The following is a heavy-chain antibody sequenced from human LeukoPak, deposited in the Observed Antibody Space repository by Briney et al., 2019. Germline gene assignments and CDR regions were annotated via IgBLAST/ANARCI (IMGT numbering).Heavy chain of an antibody. V-gene: IGHV3-23*01. J-gene: IGHJ4*02. CDR2: IRGNADTT. D-gene: IGHD3-22*01. Sequence: PGGTLTLSCAASGFIFSNYGMSWVRQAPAKGLQWVSGIRGNADTTYYADSVKGRFSIFRDNSKNMLYLKMNSLRAEDTAVYYCAKGHADSSGYYYFDSWGQGTLVTVPS. CDR3: AKGHADSSGYYYFDS. CDR1: GFIFSNYG.